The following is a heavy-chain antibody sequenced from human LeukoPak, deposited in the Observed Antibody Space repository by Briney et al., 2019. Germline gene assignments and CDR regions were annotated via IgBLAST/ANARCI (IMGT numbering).Heavy chain of an antibody. D-gene: IGHD1-26*01. CDR3: AREGWEPDAFDI. CDR2: INPNSGGT. CDR1: GYTFTGYY. V-gene: IGHV1-2*02. J-gene: IGHJ3*02. Sequence: ASVKVSCKASGYTFTGYYMHWVRRAPGQGLEWMGWINPNSGGTNYAQKFQGRVTKTRDTSISTAYMELSRLRSDDTAVYYCAREGWEPDAFDIWGQGTMVTVSS.